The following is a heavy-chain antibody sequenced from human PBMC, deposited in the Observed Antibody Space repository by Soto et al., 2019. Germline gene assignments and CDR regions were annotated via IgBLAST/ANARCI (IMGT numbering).Heavy chain of an antibody. CDR3: ATSMGRGGNDY. CDR2: IKRDGSEK. J-gene: IGHJ4*02. CDR1: GFTFSDNW. D-gene: IGHD3-10*01. V-gene: IGHV3-7*05. Sequence: EVQLVESGGGLVQPGGSLRLSCAASGFTFSDNWMSWVRQAQGKGLECVANIKRDGSEKYYVDPVKGRFTISRDNAKNSLYLQMNSLRAEDTAVYYCATSMGRGGNDYWGQGTLVTVSS.